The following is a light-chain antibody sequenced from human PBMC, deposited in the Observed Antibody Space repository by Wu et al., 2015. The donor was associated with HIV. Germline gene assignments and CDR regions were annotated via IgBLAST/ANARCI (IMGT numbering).Light chain of an antibody. V-gene: IGKV3-20*01. CDR3: QQYGSSPLT. CDR2: GAS. CDR1: QSVTSSY. Sequence: PGERATLSCRASQSVTSSYLAWYQQHPGQSPRLLITGASTRATDIPDRFSGSGSGTVFTLTISRLEPEDFAVYYCQQYGSSPLTFGQGTKVEVK. J-gene: IGKJ1*01.